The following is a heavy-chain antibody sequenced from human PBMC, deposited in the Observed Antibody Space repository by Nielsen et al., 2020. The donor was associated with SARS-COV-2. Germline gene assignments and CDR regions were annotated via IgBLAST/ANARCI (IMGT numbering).Heavy chain of an antibody. CDR2: ISWNSGNT. J-gene: IGHJ4*02. CDR3: AKLPTVTTPFDY. V-gene: IGHV3-9*01. Sequence: SLKISCAASGFIFTSHAMHWVRQAPGKGLEWVSGISWNSGNTGYADSVKGRFTISRDNAKNSLYLQMNSLRAEDTALYYCAKLPTVTTPFDYWGQGTLVTVSS. CDR1: GFIFTSHA. D-gene: IGHD4-17*01.